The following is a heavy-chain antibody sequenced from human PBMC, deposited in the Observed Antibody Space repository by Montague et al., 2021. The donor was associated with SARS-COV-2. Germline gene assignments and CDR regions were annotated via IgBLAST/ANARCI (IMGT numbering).Heavy chain of an antibody. CDR1: GDSIMTTNW. Sequence: SETLSLTCAVSGDSIMTTNWWSWDRQPPGKGLEWIGEIYQDWSTNYNPSLKSRVTMSVDKSKNQFSLELNSVTAADTALYYCVRAGGLDNRPPVWGQGALVIVSS. V-gene: IGHV4-4*02. D-gene: IGHD3/OR15-3a*01. J-gene: IGHJ4*02. CDR2: IYQDWST. CDR3: VRAGGLDNRPPV.